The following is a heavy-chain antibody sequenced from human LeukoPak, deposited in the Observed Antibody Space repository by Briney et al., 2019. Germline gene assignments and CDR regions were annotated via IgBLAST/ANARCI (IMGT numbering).Heavy chain of an antibody. V-gene: IGHV4-59*08. CDR2: IYYSGST. Sequence: SETLSLTCTVSGGPISSYYWSWIRQPPGKGLEWIGYIYYSGSTNYNPSLKSRVTISVDTSKNQFSLKLSSVTAADTAVYYCARLGEQQRKNWFDPWGQGTLVTVSS. CDR1: GGPISSYY. CDR3: ARLGEQQRKNWFDP. J-gene: IGHJ5*02. D-gene: IGHD6-13*01.